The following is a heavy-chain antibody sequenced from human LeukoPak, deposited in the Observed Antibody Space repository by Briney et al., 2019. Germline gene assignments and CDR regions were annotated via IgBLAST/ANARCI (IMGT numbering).Heavy chain of an antibody. D-gene: IGHD3-3*01. CDR3: AKDQPGRSGYRGGFGFDP. Sequence: GGSLRLSCAASGFTFSSYAMSWVRQAPGKGLEWVSAISGSGGSTYYADSVKGRFTISRDNSKNTLYLQMNSLRAEDTAVYYCAKDQPGRSGYRGGFGFDPWGRGTLVTVSS. J-gene: IGHJ5*02. CDR2: ISGSGGST. V-gene: IGHV3-23*01. CDR1: GFTFSSYA.